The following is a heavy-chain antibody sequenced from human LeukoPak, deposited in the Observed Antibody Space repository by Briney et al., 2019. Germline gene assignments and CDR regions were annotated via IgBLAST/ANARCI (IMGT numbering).Heavy chain of an antibody. CDR3: ARRGGHGGSFDY. D-gene: IGHD4-23*01. J-gene: IGHJ4*02. V-gene: IGHV4-59*08. CDR1: GGSISSFY. Sequence: SETLSLTCTVSGGSISSFYWSWIRQPPGKGLEWIGYIYYSGSGSTNYNPSLKSRVTISVDTSKNQFSLRLSSVTAADTAVYYCARRGGHGGSFDYWGQGTLVTVSS. CDR2: IYYSGSGST.